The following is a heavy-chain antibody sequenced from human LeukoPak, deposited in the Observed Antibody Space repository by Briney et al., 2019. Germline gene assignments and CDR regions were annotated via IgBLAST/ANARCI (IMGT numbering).Heavy chain of an antibody. CDR3: ARDTSYCSGGSCYFYGFDY. D-gene: IGHD2-15*01. Sequence: SVKVSCKASGGTFSSYAISWVRRAPGQGLEWMGRIIPIFGIANYAQKFQGRVTITADKSTSTAYMELSSLRSEDTAVYYCARDTSYCSGGSCYFYGFDYWGQGTLVTVSS. CDR1: GGTFSSYA. V-gene: IGHV1-69*04. CDR2: IIPIFGIA. J-gene: IGHJ4*02.